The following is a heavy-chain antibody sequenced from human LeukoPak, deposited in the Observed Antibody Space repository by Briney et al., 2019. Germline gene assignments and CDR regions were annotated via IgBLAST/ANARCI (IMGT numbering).Heavy chain of an antibody. CDR3: ARDITSGPTKDVFDY. D-gene: IGHD1-20*01. J-gene: IGHJ4*02. Sequence: SETLSLTCTVSGGSISSSSYYWGWIRQPPGKGLEWIGSIYYSGSTYYNPSLKSRVTISVDTSKNQFSLKLSSVTAADTAVYYCARDITSGPTKDVFDYWGQGTLVTVSS. V-gene: IGHV4-39*07. CDR2: IYYSGST. CDR1: GGSISSSSYY.